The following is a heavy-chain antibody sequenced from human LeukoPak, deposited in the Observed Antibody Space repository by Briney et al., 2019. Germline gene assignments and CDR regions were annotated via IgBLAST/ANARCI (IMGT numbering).Heavy chain of an antibody. CDR1: GYRFTTYW. Sequence: GESLKISCKGSGYRFTTYWIAWGRQMPGKGLEWMGIIYPGDSDTRYSPSFQGQVTMSVDKSINTAYLQWNSLKASDTAVYYCARPTTVTAPAAFDFWGQGTMVTVSS. V-gene: IGHV5-51*01. D-gene: IGHD4-17*01. CDR3: ARPTTVTAPAAFDF. CDR2: IYPGDSDT. J-gene: IGHJ3*01.